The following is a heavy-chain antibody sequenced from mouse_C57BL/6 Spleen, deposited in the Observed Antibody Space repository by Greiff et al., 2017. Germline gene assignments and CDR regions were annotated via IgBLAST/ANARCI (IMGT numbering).Heavy chain of an antibody. CDR1: GYTFTSYW. Sequence: QVQLQQPGAELVRPGSSVQLSCKASGYTFTSYWMHWVKQRPIQGLEWIGNIDPSDSETHYNQKFKDKATLTVDQSSSTAYMHLSSLTSEDSAVYYCARAFYYRNDGGVWGTGTTVTVSS. J-gene: IGHJ1*03. CDR2: IDPSDSET. CDR3: ARAFYYRNDGGV. D-gene: IGHD2-14*01. V-gene: IGHV1-52*01.